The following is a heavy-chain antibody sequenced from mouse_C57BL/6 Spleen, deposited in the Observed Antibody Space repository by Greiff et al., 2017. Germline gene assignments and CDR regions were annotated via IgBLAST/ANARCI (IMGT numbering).Heavy chain of an antibody. D-gene: IGHD1-1*01. CDR1: GYTFTSYW. J-gene: IGHJ4*01. V-gene: IGHV1-64*01. CDR2: IHPNSGST. Sequence: VQLQQPGAELVKPGASVKLSCKASGYTFTSYWMHWVKQRPGQGLEWIGMIHPNSGSTNYNEKFKSKATLTVDKSSSTAYMQLSSLTSDDSAVYYCARHYYGSRDAMDYWGQGTSVTVSS. CDR3: ARHYYGSRDAMDY.